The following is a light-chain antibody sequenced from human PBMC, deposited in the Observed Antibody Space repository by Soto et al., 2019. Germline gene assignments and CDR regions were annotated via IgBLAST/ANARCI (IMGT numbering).Light chain of an antibody. Sequence: GDRVAITCRTSQSINTYVNWYQQKPGKPPRLLIYAASSLQSGVPSRFSGSGSGTDFTLTSSSLQPEDFATYYCQQRYSTPITFGQGTRLEIK. V-gene: IGKV1-39*01. CDR1: QSINTY. CDR3: QQRYSTPIT. J-gene: IGKJ5*01. CDR2: AAS.